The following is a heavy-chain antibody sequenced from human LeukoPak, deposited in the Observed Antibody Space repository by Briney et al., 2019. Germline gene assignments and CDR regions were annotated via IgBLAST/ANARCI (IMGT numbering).Heavy chain of an antibody. J-gene: IGHJ4*02. D-gene: IGHD3-22*01. V-gene: IGHV3-48*02. CDR2: IGSGSSPI. CDR1: GFTFSAFG. Sequence: GGSLSLSCVASGFTFSAFGMNWVRQAPGKGLEWVSYIGSGSSPIYYADSVKGRFTMSRDNAKNSLYLQMNSLRDEDAAVYYCARASRSGYDSLGQGTLVTVSS. CDR3: ARASRSGYDS.